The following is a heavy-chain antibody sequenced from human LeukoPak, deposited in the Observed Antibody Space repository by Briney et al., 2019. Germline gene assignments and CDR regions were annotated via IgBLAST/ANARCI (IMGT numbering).Heavy chain of an antibody. CDR1: GFTFSSYW. Sequence: GGSLRLSCAASGFTFSSYWMSWVRQAPGKGLEWVANIKQDGSEKYYVDSVKGRFTISRDNAKSTLYLQMNSLRAEDTAVYYCAIFDSTYNQWGQGTLVTVST. D-gene: IGHD2/OR15-2a*01. V-gene: IGHV3-7*01. CDR2: IKQDGSEK. CDR3: AIFDSTYNQ. J-gene: IGHJ4*02.